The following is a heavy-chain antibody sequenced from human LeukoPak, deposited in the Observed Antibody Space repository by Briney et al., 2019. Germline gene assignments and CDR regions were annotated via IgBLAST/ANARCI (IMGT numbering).Heavy chain of an antibody. J-gene: IGHJ3*02. Sequence: GGSLRLSCTASGFNFSSYAMTWVRQAPGKGLDWVSTIRAGGGDTFYSDSVKGRFSISRDNSKNTLILQMDSLRADDTAIYYCARYSGEHDAFDIWGQGTMVTVSS. CDR3: ARYSGEHDAFDI. D-gene: IGHD1/OR15-1a*01. V-gene: IGHV3-23*01. CDR1: GFNFSSYA. CDR2: IRAGGGDT.